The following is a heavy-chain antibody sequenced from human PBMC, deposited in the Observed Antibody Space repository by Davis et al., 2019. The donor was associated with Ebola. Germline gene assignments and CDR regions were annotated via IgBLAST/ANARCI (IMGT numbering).Heavy chain of an antibody. V-gene: IGHV3-20*04. CDR1: GFTFSSYS. CDR3: ARDRNWGSERSRYFDL. D-gene: IGHD3-16*01. Sequence: GGSLRLSCAASGFTFSSYSMNWVRQAPGKGLEWVSGINWDSGTIGYADTVKGRFTISRDNAKNSLHLQMSSLRAEDTALYYCARDRNWGSERSRYFDLWGRGTLVTVSS. J-gene: IGHJ2*01. CDR2: INWDSGTI.